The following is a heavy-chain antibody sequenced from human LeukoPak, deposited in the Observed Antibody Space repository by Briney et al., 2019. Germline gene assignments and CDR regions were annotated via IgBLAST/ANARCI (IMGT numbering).Heavy chain of an antibody. J-gene: IGHJ4*02. Sequence: GGSLRLSCVAPGFPVRNNAMKWVRQAPGKGLEWVAAIRGNGGTYYADSVKGRFTISRHTSKNTLYLQMNSLRAEDTALYSCATLYGDYGAYWGQGTLVTVSA. CDR1: GFPVRNNA. D-gene: IGHD4-17*01. V-gene: IGHV3-23*01. CDR3: ATLYGDYGAY. CDR2: IRGNGGT.